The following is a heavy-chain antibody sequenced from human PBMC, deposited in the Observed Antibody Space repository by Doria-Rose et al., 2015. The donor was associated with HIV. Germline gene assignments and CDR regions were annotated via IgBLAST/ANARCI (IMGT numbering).Heavy chain of an antibody. CDR1: GGSISNYY. J-gene: IGHJ4*02. CDR2: IYYSGST. Sequence: LSLTCTVSGGSISNYYWTWIRQPPGKGLEWIGYIYYSGSTSYNPSLKSRVIISVDTSKNQFSLRLSSVTAADTAAYYCARGVGPALDYWGQGTLVTVSS. V-gene: IGHV4-59*01. CDR3: ARGVGPALDY.